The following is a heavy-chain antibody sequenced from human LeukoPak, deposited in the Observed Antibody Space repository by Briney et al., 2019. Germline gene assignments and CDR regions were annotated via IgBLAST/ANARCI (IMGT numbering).Heavy chain of an antibody. V-gene: IGHV1-69*05. CDR1: GGTFSSYA. CDR2: IIPIFGTA. J-gene: IGHJ4*02. CDR3: AGEIWSGYYSAGD. D-gene: IGHD3-3*01. Sequence: GASVKVSCKASGGTFSSYAICWVRQAPGQGLEWMGGIIPIFGTANYAQKFLGRVTITTDESTSTAYMELSSLRSEDTAVYYCAGEIWSGYYSAGDWGQGTLVTVSS.